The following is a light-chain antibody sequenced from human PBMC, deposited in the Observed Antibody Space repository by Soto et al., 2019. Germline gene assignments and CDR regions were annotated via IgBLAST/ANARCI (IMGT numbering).Light chain of an antibody. V-gene: IGLV2-14*01. J-gene: IGLJ3*02. CDR2: EVS. Sequence: QSALTQPASVSGSPGQSITISCTGTSSDVGVYNYVSWYQQHPGKAPKLMISEVSNRPSGVSNRFSGSKSGNTASLTISGLQSEDEASYYCSSYTSSSTQVFGGGTKLTVL. CDR1: SSDVGVYNY. CDR3: SSYTSSSTQV.